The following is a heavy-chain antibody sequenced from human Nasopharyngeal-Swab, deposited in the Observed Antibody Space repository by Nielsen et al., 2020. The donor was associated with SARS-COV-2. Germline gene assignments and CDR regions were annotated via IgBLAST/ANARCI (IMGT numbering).Heavy chain of an antibody. CDR1: GGSISSYY. CDR3: ARQDYVRAFDI. Sequence: GSLRLSCTASGGSISSYYWSWIRQPPGKGLEWIGYIYYSGSTNYNPSLKSRVTISVDTSKNQFSLKLSSVTAADTAVYYCARQDYVRAFDIWGQGTMVTVSS. D-gene: IGHD3-10*02. J-gene: IGHJ3*02. CDR2: IYYSGST. V-gene: IGHV4-59*08.